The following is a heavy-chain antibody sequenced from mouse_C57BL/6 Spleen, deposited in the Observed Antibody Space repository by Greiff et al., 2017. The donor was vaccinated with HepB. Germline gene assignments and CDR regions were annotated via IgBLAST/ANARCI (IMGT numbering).Heavy chain of an antibody. D-gene: IGHD3-3*01. J-gene: IGHJ4*01. CDR3: ARRDRYAMDY. CDR1: GFTFSDYY. Sequence: DVHLVESGGGLVQPGGSLKLSCAASGFTFSDYYMYWVRQTPEKRLEWVAYISNGGGSTYYPDTVKGRFTISRDNAKNTLYLQMSRLKSEDTAMYYCARRDRYAMDYWGQGTSVTVSS. CDR2: ISNGGGST. V-gene: IGHV5-12*01.